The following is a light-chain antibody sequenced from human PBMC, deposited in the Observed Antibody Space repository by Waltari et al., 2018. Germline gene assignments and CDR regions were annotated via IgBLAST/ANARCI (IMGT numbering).Light chain of an antibody. V-gene: IGLV2-14*03. Sequence: QSALTQPASVSGSPGQSITISCLGSSSDVGAYKYVSWFQQHPGKAPKLIIYDTSTRPSGTSDRFSGSKSGNTASRTISGLQAEDEADYYCSSYTTSRTWVFGGGTKLTVL. CDR1: SSDVGAYKY. J-gene: IGLJ3*02. CDR2: DTS. CDR3: SSYTTSRTWV.